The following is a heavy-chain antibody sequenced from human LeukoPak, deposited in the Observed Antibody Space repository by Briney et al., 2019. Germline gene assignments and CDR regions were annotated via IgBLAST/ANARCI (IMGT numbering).Heavy chain of an antibody. CDR1: GYSFTSYW. CDR3: ARHLMVRGVITYFDY. J-gene: IGHJ4*02. CDR2: IYPGDSDT. V-gene: IGHV5-51*01. Sequence: GESLKISCKGSGYSFTSYWIGWVRQVRGKGLEWMGIIYPGDSDTGYSPSFQGQVTISADKSISTAYLQWSSLKASDTAMYYCARHLMVRGVITYFDYWGQGTLVTVPS. D-gene: IGHD3-10*01.